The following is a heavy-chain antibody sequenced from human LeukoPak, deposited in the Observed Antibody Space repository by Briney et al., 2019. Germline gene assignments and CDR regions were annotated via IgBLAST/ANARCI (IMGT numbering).Heavy chain of an antibody. J-gene: IGHJ4*02. CDR3: ARDSSAWAFDE. Sequence: GASVKVSDKASGYTFTSYYMHWVRQAPGQGLEWMGIINPSGGSTSYAQKFQGRVTMTRDTSTSTVYMELSSLRSEDTAVYYCARDSSAWAFDEWSQGCLVTVTS. CDR2: INPSGGST. D-gene: IGHD6-19*01. V-gene: IGHV1-46*01. CDR1: GYTFTSYY.